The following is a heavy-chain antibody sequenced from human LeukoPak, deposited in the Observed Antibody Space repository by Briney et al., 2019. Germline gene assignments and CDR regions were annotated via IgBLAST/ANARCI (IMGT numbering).Heavy chain of an antibody. V-gene: IGHV1-18*01. Sequence: ASVKVSCKASGYTFTSYGISWVRQAPGQGLEWMGWISAYNGNTNYAQKLQGRVTMTTDTSTSTAYMELRRLRSDDTAVYYCARDRLSRGYSYGSYTLDYWGQGTLVTVSS. CDR2: ISAYNGNT. CDR3: ARDRLSRGYSYGSYTLDY. CDR1: GYTFTSYG. D-gene: IGHD5-18*01. J-gene: IGHJ4*02.